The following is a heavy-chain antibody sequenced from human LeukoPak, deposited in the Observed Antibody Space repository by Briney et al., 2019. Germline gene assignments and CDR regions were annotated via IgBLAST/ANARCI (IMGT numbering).Heavy chain of an antibody. V-gene: IGHV4-4*02. CDR3: ARGASGVVISAAFDI. Sequence: NPSETLSLTCAVSGGSISSSNWWSWIRQPPGKGLEWIGEINHSGSTNYNPSLKSRVTISVDTSKNQFSLKLSSVAAADTAVYYCARGASGVVISAAFDIWGQGTLVTVSS. CDR2: INHSGST. J-gene: IGHJ1*01. D-gene: IGHD3-3*01. CDR1: GGSISSSNW.